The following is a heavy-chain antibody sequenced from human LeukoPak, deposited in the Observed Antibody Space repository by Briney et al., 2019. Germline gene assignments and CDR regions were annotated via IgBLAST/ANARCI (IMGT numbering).Heavy chain of an antibody. V-gene: IGHV3-33*01. CDR3: ARDAADY. CDR2: IWYDGSNK. D-gene: IGHD6-25*01. Sequence: RQAXXXXLEWVAVIWYDGSNKYYADSVKGRFTISRDNSKNTLYLQMNSLRAEDTAVYYCARDAADYWGQGTLVTVSS. J-gene: IGHJ4*02.